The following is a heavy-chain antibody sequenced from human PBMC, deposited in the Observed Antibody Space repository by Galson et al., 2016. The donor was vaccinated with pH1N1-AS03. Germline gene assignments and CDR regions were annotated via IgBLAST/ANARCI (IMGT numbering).Heavy chain of an antibody. CDR2: IFPGDSDT. D-gene: IGHD3-22*01. CDR1: GYTFPRYW. V-gene: IGHV5-51*03. CDR3: ARPAHYDSSGRDALDV. J-gene: IGHJ3*01. Sequence: QSGAEVKKPGGSLRISCQDSGYTFPRYWIAWVRQMPGKGLEWMGIIFPGDSDTRYSPSFQGQATISADKSTRTTYLQWRSLKASDTAIYYCARPAHYDSSGRDALDVWGQGTMLIVSS.